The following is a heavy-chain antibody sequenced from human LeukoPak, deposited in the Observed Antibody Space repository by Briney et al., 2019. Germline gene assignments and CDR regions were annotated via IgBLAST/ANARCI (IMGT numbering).Heavy chain of an antibody. J-gene: IGHJ2*01. CDR3: ARDFYDSSGYYGWYFDL. Sequence: SETLSLTCTVSGVSISSYYWSWVRQPPGKGLEWIGYIYYSGSTNYKSSLKSRVTISVDTSKNQFSLKLSSVTAADTAVYYCARDFYDSSGYYGWYFDLWGRGTLVTVSS. D-gene: IGHD3-22*01. V-gene: IGHV4-59*01. CDR1: GVSISSYY. CDR2: IYYSGST.